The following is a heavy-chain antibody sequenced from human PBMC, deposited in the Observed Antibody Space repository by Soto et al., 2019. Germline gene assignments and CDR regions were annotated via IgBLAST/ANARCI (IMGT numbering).Heavy chain of an antibody. V-gene: IGHV4-30-2*01. J-gene: IGHJ4*02. CDR1: GGSISSGGYS. CDR3: ARGHDSSGYYLDY. Sequence: SETLSLTCAVSGGSISSGGYSWSWIRQPPGKGLEWIGYIYHSGSTYYNPSLKSRVTISVDRSKNQFSLKLSSVTAADTAVYYCARGHDSSGYYLDYWGQGTLVTVSP. CDR2: IYHSGST. D-gene: IGHD3-22*01.